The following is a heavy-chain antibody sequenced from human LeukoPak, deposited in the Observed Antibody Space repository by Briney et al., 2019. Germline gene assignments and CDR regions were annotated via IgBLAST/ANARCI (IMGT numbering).Heavy chain of an antibody. J-gene: IGHJ4*02. V-gene: IGHV4-61*01. Sequence: PSETLSLTCTVSGGSLSSGSYYWSWIRQPPGKGLEWIGYIYYTGSTYYNPSLRSRVTISLDTSKNQFSLNLNSVTAADTAVYFCARDSGSSGWYAYWGQGTLVTVSS. CDR1: GGSLSSGSYY. CDR2: IYYTGST. CDR3: ARDSGSSGWYAY. D-gene: IGHD6-19*01.